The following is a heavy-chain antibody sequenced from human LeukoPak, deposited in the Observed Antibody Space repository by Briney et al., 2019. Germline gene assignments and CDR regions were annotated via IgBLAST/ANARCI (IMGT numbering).Heavy chain of an antibody. CDR1: GYTFTGYY. Sequence: ASVKVSCQASGYTFTGYYMHWVRQAPGQGLEWMGWINPNSGGTNYAQKFQGRVTMTRDTSISTAYMELSRLRSDDTAVYYCARALIAVADPPFDYWGQGTLVTVSS. CDR3: ARALIAVADPPFDY. V-gene: IGHV1-2*02. CDR2: INPNSGGT. D-gene: IGHD6-19*01. J-gene: IGHJ4*02.